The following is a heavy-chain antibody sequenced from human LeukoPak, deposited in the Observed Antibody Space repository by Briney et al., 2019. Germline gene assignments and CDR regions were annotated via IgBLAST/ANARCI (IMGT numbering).Heavy chain of an antibody. Sequence: ASVKVSCTASGYTFTSFGISWARQAPGQGFDRMGWISAYNGNTNYAQKLQGRVTMTTDTSTSTAYMELRSLRSDDTAVYYCARSGYSSSWYNWFDPWGKGTLVTVSS. CDR3: ARSGYSSSWYNWFDP. J-gene: IGHJ5*02. V-gene: IGHV1-18*01. CDR1: GYTFTSFG. D-gene: IGHD6-13*01. CDR2: ISAYNGNT.